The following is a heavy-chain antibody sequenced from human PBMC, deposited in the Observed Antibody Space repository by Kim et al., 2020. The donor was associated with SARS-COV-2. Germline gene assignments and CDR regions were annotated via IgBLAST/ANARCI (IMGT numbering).Heavy chain of an antibody. D-gene: IGHD1-1*01. CDR2: VSYSGGT. J-gene: IGHJ6*02. CDR3: TRAHQLAPRGYGMDV. CDR1: GDSVATDF. V-gene: IGHV4-59*02. Sequence: SETLSLTCTVSGDSVATDFWTWIRQAPGKGLDWIGYVSYSGGTSYNPSLRGRLTISVDTSRTHVSLRLNSVTAADTGIYYCTRAHQLAPRGYGMDVWGQGKSVSVSS.